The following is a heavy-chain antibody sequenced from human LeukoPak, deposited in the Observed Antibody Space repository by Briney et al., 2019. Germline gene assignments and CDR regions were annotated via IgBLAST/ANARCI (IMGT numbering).Heavy chain of an antibody. CDR1: GFSLTTSGVC. CDR3: ARTHPGDY. V-gene: IGHV2-70*11. J-gene: IGHJ4*02. Sequence: SGPALVKPTQTLTLTCTFSGFSLTTSGVCVSWIRQPPGKALEWLARIDWNDDKYYSISLRTRLTISKDTSKSQVILTMTKMYPVATATYCCARTHPGDYWGQGILVTVSP. D-gene: IGHD3-10*01. CDR2: IDWNDDK.